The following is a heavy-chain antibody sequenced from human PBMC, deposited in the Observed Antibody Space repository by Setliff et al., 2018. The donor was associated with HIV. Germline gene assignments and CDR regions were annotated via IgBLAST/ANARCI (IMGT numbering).Heavy chain of an antibody. J-gene: IGHJ4*02. CDR1: GGSVGSGSYY. D-gene: IGHD4-17*01. CDR2: IYYSGST. V-gene: IGHV4-61*01. Sequence: KASETLSLTCSVSGGSVGSGSYYWSWIRQSPEKGLEWLGYIYYSGSTTYNPSLRSRVTISIDTSKNQFSLNLRSVTAADTAVYYCARDPPGYGDSKDYWGQGKLVTVSS. CDR3: ARDPPGYGDSKDY.